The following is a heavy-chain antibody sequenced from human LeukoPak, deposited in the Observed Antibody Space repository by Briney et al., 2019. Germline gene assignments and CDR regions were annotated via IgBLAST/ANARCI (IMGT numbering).Heavy chain of an antibody. J-gene: IGHJ4*02. V-gene: IGHV3-23*01. Sequence: PGGSLRLSCAASGFTFSSYAMSWVRQAPGKGLEWVSAISGSGGSTYYADSVKGRFTISRDNSKNTLYLQTNSLRAEDTAVYYCAKVGFGELPQERIDYWGQGTLVTVSS. CDR2: ISGSGGST. CDR3: AKVGFGELPQERIDY. D-gene: IGHD3-10*01. CDR1: GFTFSSYA.